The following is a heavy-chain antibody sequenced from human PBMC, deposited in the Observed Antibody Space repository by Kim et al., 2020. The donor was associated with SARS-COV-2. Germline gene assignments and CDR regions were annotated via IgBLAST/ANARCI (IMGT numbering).Heavy chain of an antibody. Sequence: DGSEKHYLASVKGRFTISRDNAINSFYLQMDSLRVEDTALYYCMGTGTYSYWGQGTLVTVSS. J-gene: IGHJ4*02. CDR2: DGSEK. CDR3: MGTGTYSY. V-gene: IGHV3-7*01. D-gene: IGHD2-21*02.